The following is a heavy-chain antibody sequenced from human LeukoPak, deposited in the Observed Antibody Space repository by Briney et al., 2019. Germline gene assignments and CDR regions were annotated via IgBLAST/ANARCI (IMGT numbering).Heavy chain of an antibody. CDR2: INHSGST. J-gene: IGHJ5*02. CDR1: GGSFSGYY. V-gene: IGHV4-34*01. D-gene: IGHD3-9*01. CDR3: AREVRYFDWSHRFDP. Sequence: SETLSLTCAVYGGSFSGYYWSWIRQPPGKGLEWIGEINHSGSTNYNPSLKSRVTISADTSKNQFSLKLSSVTAADTAVYYCAREVRYFDWSHRFDPWGQGTLVTVSS.